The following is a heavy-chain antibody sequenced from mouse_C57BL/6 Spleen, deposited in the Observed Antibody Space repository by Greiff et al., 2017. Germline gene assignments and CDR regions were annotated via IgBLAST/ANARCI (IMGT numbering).Heavy chain of an antibody. Sequence: QVQLQQSGAELLKPGASVILSCKASGYTFTEYTIHWVKQRSGQGLEWIGWFYPGSGSIKYNEKFKDKATLTADKSSSTVYMELSRLAAEDSAVYVWARHEGEVIYYDYDGYFDYWGQGTTLTVSS. CDR2: FYPGSGSI. V-gene: IGHV1-62-2*01. D-gene: IGHD2-4*01. CDR1: GYTFTEYT. CDR3: ARHEGEVIYYDYDGYFDY. J-gene: IGHJ2*01.